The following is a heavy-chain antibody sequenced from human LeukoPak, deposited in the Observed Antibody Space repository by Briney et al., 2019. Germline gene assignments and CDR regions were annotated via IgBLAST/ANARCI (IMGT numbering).Heavy chain of an antibody. J-gene: IGHJ3*02. CDR2: LSFGGGTI. D-gene: IGHD3-3*01. CDR1: GFTFSSYT. V-gene: IGHV3-23*01. Sequence: GGSLRLSCAASGFTFSSYTMAWVRQAPGKGLECVSSLSFGGGTIYYADSVKGRFTISRDTSKNTLYLQMNSLKTEDTAVYYCTTDNSERITIFGVVIIPVSEQDAFDIWGQGTMVTVSS. CDR3: TTDNSERITIFGVVIIPVSEQDAFDI.